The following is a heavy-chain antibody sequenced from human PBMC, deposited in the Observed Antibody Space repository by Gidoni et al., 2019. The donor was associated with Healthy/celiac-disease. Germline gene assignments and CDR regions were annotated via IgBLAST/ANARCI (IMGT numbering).Heavy chain of an antibody. J-gene: IGHJ6*02. CDR3: ARLSPWFGELRYYYYGMDV. CDR2: IYTSGST. V-gene: IGHV4-4*07. Sequence: QVQLQESGPGLVKPSETLSITCTVSGGSISSYYWSWIRQPAGKGLEWIGRIYTSGSTNYNPSLKSRVTMSVDTSKNQFSLKLSSVTAADTAVYYCARLSPWFGELRYYYYGMDVWGQGTTVTVSS. D-gene: IGHD3-10*01. CDR1: GGSISSYY.